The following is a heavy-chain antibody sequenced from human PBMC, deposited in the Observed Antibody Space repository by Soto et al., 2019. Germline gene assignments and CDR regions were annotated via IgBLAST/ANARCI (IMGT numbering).Heavy chain of an antibody. J-gene: IGHJ4*02. Sequence: PVGSLRLSCASSVCTFSGSAMHWVRQASGKGLEWVGRIRSKANSYATAYAASVKGRFTISRDDSKNTAYLQMNSLKTEDTAVYYCRVDTAIQYWGQGTLVNVS. CDR3: RVDTAIQY. V-gene: IGHV3-73*01. D-gene: IGHD5-18*01. CDR1: VCTFSGSA. CDR2: IRSKANSYAT.